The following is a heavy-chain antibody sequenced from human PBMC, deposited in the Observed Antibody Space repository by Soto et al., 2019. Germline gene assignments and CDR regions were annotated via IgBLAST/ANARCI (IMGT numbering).Heavy chain of an antibody. D-gene: IGHD6-19*01. Sequence: GGSLRLSCAASGFTFSSYAMSWVRQAPGKGLEWVSAISGSGGSTYYADSVKGRFTISRDNSKNTLYLQMNSLRAEDTAVDYCAKYTIYSSGWCIDFWGQGTLVTVS. V-gene: IGHV3-23*01. CDR3: AKYTIYSSGWCIDF. CDR2: ISGSGGST. CDR1: GFTFSSYA. J-gene: IGHJ4*02.